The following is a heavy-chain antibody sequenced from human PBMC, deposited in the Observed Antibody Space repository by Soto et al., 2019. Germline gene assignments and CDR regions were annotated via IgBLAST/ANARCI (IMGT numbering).Heavy chain of an antibody. CDR3: ARRYGGNFDY. CDR1: GGSISSSSYY. Sequence: PSETLSLTCTVSGGSISSSSYYWGWIRQPPGKGLEWIGSIYYSESTNYNPSLKSRVTISVDTSKNQFSLKLSSVTAADTAVYYCARRYGGNFDYWAQGTLVTVSS. D-gene: IGHD1-26*01. CDR2: IYYSEST. V-gene: IGHV4-39*07. J-gene: IGHJ4*02.